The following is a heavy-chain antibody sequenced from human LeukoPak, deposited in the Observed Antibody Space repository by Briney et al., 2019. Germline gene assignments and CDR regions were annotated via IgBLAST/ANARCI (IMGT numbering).Heavy chain of an antibody. CDR3: ASPYSSSWYHY. CDR2: ISSSGGNI. CDR1: GFTFSSYS. J-gene: IGHJ4*02. D-gene: IGHD6-13*01. Sequence: GGSLRLSCAASGFTFSSYSMNWVRQAPGKGLEWVSSISSSGGNIYYADSVKGRFTISRDSAKNSLHLQMNSLRDEDTAVYYCASPYSSSWYHYWGQGTLVTVSS. V-gene: IGHV3-21*04.